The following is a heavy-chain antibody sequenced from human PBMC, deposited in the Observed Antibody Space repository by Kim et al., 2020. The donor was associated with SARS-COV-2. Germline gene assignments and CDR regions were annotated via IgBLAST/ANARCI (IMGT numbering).Heavy chain of an antibody. Sequence: DAVKGRITTSRNNAKNSLYLQMNSLRAEDTAVYYCARERGQLGLGFWFDPWGQGTLVAVSS. CDR3: ARERGQLGLGFWFDP. J-gene: IGHJ5*02. D-gene: IGHD6-6*01. V-gene: IGHV3-7*03.